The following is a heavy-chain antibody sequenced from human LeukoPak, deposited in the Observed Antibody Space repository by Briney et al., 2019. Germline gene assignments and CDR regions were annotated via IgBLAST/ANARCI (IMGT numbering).Heavy chain of an antibody. V-gene: IGHV1-2*02. CDR3: ARGTRGGAFAI. CDR1: GFTFTDFY. CDR2: INPDSGAT. J-gene: IGHJ3*02. Sequence: ASVKVSCKASGFTFTDFYMYWVRQAPGQGLEWMGWINPDSGATNYAQEFEGRVTLTRDTSITTSYMELTRLRSGDTAVYYCARGTRGGAFAIWGQGTMVTVSS.